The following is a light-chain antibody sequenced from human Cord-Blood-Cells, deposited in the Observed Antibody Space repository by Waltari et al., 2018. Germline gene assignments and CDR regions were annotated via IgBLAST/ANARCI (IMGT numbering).Light chain of an antibody. CDR1: QSVSSY. CDR2: DAS. J-gene: IGKJ5*01. V-gene: IGKV3-11*01. Sequence: CRASQSVSSYLAWYQQKPGQAPRLLIYDASNRATGIPARFSGSGSGTDFTLTISSLEPEDFAVYYCQQRSNWPPITFGQGTRLEIK. CDR3: QQRSNWPPIT.